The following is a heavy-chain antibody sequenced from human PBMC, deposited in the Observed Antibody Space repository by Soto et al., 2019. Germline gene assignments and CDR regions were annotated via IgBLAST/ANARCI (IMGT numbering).Heavy chain of an antibody. V-gene: IGHV2-5*02. D-gene: IGHD1-1*01. Sequence: QITLKESGPTLVKPTQTLTLTCTFSGFSLSTSGVGVGWIRQPPGKALQRLALIYWDADKRYSPSLKSRLTIATDPPKNHVALTTTNMDPRDTATYYCAHRLAAPNRGWNDFLPLDYNLPDDAFDIWGQGTIVTVSS. CDR1: GFSLSTSGVG. J-gene: IGHJ3*02. CDR2: IYWDADK. CDR3: AHRLAAPNRGWNDFLPLDYNLPDDAFDI.